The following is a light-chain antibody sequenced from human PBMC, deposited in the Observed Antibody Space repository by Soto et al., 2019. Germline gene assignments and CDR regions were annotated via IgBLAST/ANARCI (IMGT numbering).Light chain of an antibody. J-gene: IGKJ4*01. CDR2: GAT. V-gene: IGKV1-39*01. CDR3: QQTFSVTPLT. CDR1: RSIRAY. Sequence: DIQMTQSPSSLSASVGDTVTISCRASRSIRAYLNWYQHKPGKAPNLLIYGATTFHSGVPSRFSGSGSGTDFSLTISSLQPEDFATYYCQQTFSVTPLTFGGGTKVEI.